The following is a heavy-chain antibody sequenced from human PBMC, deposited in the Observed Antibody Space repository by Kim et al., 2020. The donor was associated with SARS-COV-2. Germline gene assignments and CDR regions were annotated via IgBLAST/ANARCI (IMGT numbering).Heavy chain of an antibody. V-gene: IGHV3-66*01. CDR3: ARDLSELRVDY. CDR1: GFTVSSNY. J-gene: IGHJ4*02. Sequence: GGSLRLSCAASGFTVSSNYMNWVRQAPGKGLEWVSVIYSGGSTFYADSVKGRFTISRDNSKNTLYLQMNSLRAEDTAVYYCARDLSELRVDYWGQGTLVTVSS. D-gene: IGHD2-15*01. CDR2: IYSGGST.